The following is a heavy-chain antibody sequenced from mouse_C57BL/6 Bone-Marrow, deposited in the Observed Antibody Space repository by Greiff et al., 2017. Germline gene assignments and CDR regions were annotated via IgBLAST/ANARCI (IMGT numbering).Heavy chain of an antibody. J-gene: IGHJ2*01. CDR3: ARGGEYGGYCFDC. D-gene: IGHD2-13*01. Sequence: HVHLQQSGADLVKPGASVKMSCKASGYTFTIYPIQCMKQNHGKSLEWIGNFHPYNDDTQYNEKFKGKATLTVEKSSRTVYLTLSRLTSDSSDVCDWARGGEYGGYCFDCWGQGTTLTGSS. CDR2: FHPYNDDT. V-gene: IGHV1-47*01. CDR1: GYTFTIYP.